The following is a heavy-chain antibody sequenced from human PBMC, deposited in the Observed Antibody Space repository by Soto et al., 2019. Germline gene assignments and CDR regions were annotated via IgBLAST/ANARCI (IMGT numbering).Heavy chain of an antibody. D-gene: IGHD5-18*01. CDR2: FIPLFGTA. CDR3: ASARYSCGHSFYYGMEK. CDR1: GGTFSSYA. J-gene: IGHJ6*01. V-gene: IGHV1-69*13. Sequence: SVKVSCKASGGTFSSYAISWVRQAAGQWLEWMGGFIPLFGTADYAQKFQGRVTITADESTSTAYMELSSLRSEDPSVYYCASARYSCGHSFYYGMEKWGQGATENVSS.